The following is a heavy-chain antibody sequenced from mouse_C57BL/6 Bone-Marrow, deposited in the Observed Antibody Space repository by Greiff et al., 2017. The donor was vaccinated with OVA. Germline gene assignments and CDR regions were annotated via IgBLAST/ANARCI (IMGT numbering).Heavy chain of an antibody. D-gene: IGHD2-4*01. CDR2: IRNKANGYTT. J-gene: IGHJ3*01. V-gene: IGHV7-4*01. CDR3: VKAVFYDYDAWFAY. Sequence: EVNVVESGGGLVQPGASLRLSCAASGFTFTDYYMSWVRQPPGKAPEWLALIRNKANGYTTEYTASVKGRFTISRDNSQNILYLQMNTLRAEDSATYYCVKAVFYDYDAWFAYWGQGTLVTVSA. CDR1: GFTFTDYY.